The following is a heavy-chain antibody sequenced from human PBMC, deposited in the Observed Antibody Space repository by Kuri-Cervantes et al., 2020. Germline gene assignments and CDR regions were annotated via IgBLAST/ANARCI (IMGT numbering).Heavy chain of an antibody. Sequence: GGSLRLSCAGSGFTFSSYAMHWVRQAPGKGLVWVSHIRYDGSATNYAESVKGRFTISRDTAKNTLFLQMNSLRAEDTAVYYCARGGDSSLDYWGQGTLVTVSS. CDR1: GFTFSSYA. V-gene: IGHV3-74*01. D-gene: IGHD3-22*01. CDR2: IRYDGSAT. CDR3: ARGGDSSLDY. J-gene: IGHJ4*02.